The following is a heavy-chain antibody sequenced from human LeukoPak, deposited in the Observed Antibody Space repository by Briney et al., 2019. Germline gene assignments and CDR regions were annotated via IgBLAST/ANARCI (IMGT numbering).Heavy chain of an antibody. CDR2: IYHSGST. D-gene: IGHD3-10*01. CDR3: AVWFGARGDY. J-gene: IGHJ4*02. Sequence: SETLSLTCTVSGYSISSGYYWGWIRQPPGKGLEWIGSIYHSGSTYYNPSLKSRVTISVDTSKNQFSLKLSSVTAADTAVYYCAVWFGARGDYWGQGTLVTVSS. V-gene: IGHV4-38-2*02. CDR1: GYSISSGYY.